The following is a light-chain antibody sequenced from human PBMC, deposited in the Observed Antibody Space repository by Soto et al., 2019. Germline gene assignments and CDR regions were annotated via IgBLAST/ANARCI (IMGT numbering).Light chain of an antibody. CDR1: QSVLSSSNNKNV. CDR2: WAS. V-gene: IGKV4-1*01. J-gene: IGKJ4*01. Sequence: DFVMTQSPDSLAVSLGERATINCKSSQSVLSSSNNKNVLAWFQQRPGQPPMLLIYWASTREWGVPDRFSGSGSGTDFTITISSLEAEDVVVYYYQQYYAAPLTFGGGTKVEIK. CDR3: QQYYAAPLT.